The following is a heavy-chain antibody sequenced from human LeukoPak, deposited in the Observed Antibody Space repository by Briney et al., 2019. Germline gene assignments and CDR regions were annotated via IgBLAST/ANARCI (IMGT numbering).Heavy chain of an antibody. Sequence: PSETLSLTCTVSGGSISNYYWSWIRQSPEKGLEWIGYIHDSGSTNYNPSLKSRVTISVDTSKNQFSLKLSSVPAADTAVYYCARLDAAAGRYLQFFYWGQGTLVTVSS. CDR1: GGSISNYY. J-gene: IGHJ4*02. V-gene: IGHV4-59*08. CDR3: ARLDAAAGRYLQFFY. CDR2: IHDSGST. D-gene: IGHD5-24*01.